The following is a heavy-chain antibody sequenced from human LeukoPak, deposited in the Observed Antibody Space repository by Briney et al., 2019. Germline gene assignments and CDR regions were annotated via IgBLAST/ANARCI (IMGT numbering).Heavy chain of an antibody. J-gene: IGHJ4*02. CDR2: INDNGGRT. CDR1: GFTFSRYA. Sequence: GGSLRLSCSASGFTFSRYAMHWVRQAPGKGLEYVSGINDNGGRTHYGDSVMGRFSISRDNSKNTLHLQMSTLRAEDTALYYCVKDVRGSYAFDYWGQGILVTVAS. D-gene: IGHD1-26*01. V-gene: IGHV3-64D*09. CDR3: VKDVRGSYAFDY.